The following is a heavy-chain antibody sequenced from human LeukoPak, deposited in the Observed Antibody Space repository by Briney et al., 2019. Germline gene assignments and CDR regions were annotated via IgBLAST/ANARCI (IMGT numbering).Heavy chain of an antibody. CDR1: GFTFSSYA. V-gene: IGHV3-23*01. CDR3: ARDSDVPFDY. J-gene: IGHJ4*02. CDR2: ISGSGGST. Sequence: GGSPRLSCAASGFTFSSYAMSWVRQAPGKGLEWVSAISGSGGSTYYADSVKGRFTISRDNSKNTLYLQMNSLRAEDTAVYYCARDSDVPFDYWGQGTLVTVSS. D-gene: IGHD3-16*01.